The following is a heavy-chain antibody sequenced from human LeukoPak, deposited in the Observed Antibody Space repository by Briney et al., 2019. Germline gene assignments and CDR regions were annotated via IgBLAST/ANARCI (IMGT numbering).Heavy chain of an antibody. V-gene: IGHV4-38-2*02. CDR2: IYHSGST. J-gene: IGHJ4*02. Sequence: SETLSLTCTVSGYSLSSGYYWGWIRQPPGKGLEWIGSIYHSGSTYYNPSLKSRVTISVDTSKNQFSLKLSSVTAADTAVYYCARVGGGAAAGTNYFDYWGQGTLVTVSS. D-gene: IGHD6-13*01. CDR3: ARVGGGAAAGTNYFDY. CDR1: GYSLSSGYY.